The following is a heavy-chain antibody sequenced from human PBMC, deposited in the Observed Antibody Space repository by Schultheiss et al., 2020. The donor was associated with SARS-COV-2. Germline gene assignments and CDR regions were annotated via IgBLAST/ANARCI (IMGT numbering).Heavy chain of an antibody. D-gene: IGHD5-24*01. J-gene: IGHJ4*02. CDR3: ARQPVEMATISLDY. CDR1: GYTFTGYY. Sequence: ASVKVSCKASGYTFTGYYMHWVRQAPGQGLEWMGWINPNSGGTNYAQKFQGRVTMTRDTSISTAYMELSRLRSDDTAVYYCARQPVEMATISLDYWGQGTLVTVAS. CDR2: INPNSGGT. V-gene: IGHV1-2*02.